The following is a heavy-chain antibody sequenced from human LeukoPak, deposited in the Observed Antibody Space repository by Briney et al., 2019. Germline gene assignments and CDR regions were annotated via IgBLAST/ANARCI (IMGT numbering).Heavy chain of an antibody. J-gene: IGHJ6*03. D-gene: IGHD6-19*01. Sequence: PGGSLRLSCAASGFTVSSNYMSWVRQAPGKGLEWVSYISSSSSTIYYADSVKGRFTISRDNAKNSLYLQMNSLRAEDTAVYYCARDPRGSSGWYIPDPNYYMDVWGKGTTVTVSS. V-gene: IGHV3-48*01. CDR3: ARDPRGSSGWYIPDPNYYMDV. CDR2: ISSSSSTI. CDR1: GFTVSSNY.